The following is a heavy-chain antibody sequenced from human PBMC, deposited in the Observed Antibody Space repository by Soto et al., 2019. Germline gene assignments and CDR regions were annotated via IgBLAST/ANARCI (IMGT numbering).Heavy chain of an antibody. CDR3: AKARVRIVGANSFDY. CDR1: GFTFSNYG. D-gene: IGHD1-26*01. V-gene: IGHV3-30*18. Sequence: SLILSCVGSGFTFSNYGMHLVGQPPGKGLEWVALISDDGDKRYYADSVRGRLIISRDNSKDTLYLQMNSLGPDDTAVYFCAKARVRIVGANSFDYWGQGTPVTVSS. J-gene: IGHJ4*02. CDR2: ISDDGDKR.